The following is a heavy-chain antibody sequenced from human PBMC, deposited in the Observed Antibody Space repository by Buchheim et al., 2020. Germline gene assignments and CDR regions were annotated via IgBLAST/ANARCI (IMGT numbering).Heavy chain of an antibody. CDR2: ISGSGGST. J-gene: IGHJ4*02. CDR1: GFTFSSYA. Sequence: EVQLLESGGGLVQPGGSLRLSCAASGFTFSSYAMSWVRQAPGKGLEWVSAISGSGGSTYYADSVKGRFNISRDNSKDKLDLQMNSLSAEDTAVYYCAKDHSELGPPGVRLYWGQGTL. CDR3: AKDHSELGPPGVRLY. V-gene: IGHV3-23*01. D-gene: IGHD3-10*01.